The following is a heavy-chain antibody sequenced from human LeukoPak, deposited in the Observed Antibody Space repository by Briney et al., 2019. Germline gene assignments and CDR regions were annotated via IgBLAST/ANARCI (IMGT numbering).Heavy chain of an antibody. CDR1: GFTFSSYW. CDR3: ARDQGDDGMAY. Sequence: GGSLRLSCAASGFTFSSYWMSWVRQAPGKGLEWVSAISGSGGSTYYADSVKGRFTISRDNAKNSLYLQMDSLRAEDTAVYYCARDQGDDGMAYWGQGTLVTVSS. D-gene: IGHD3-16*01. J-gene: IGHJ4*02. V-gene: IGHV3-23*01. CDR2: ISGSGGST.